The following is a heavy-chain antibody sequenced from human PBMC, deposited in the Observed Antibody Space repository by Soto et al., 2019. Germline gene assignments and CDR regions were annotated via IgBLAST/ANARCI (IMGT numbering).Heavy chain of an antibody. J-gene: IGHJ5*02. CDR2: IYPGDSDT. CDR3: AGAPRLPPSVDWFDP. V-gene: IGHV5-51*01. CDR1: GYSFTSYW. Sequence: GESLKISCKGSGYSFTSYWIGWVRQMPGKGLEWMGIIYPGDSDTRYSPSFQGQVTISVDTSKNQFSLKLSSVTAADTAVYYCAGAPRLPPSVDWFDPWGQGTLVTVSS. D-gene: IGHD3-16*01.